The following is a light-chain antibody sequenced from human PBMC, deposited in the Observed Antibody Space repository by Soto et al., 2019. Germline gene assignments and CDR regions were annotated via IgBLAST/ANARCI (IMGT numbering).Light chain of an antibody. Sequence: DIVMTQSPLSLPVTPGEPASISCRSTQSLLHSNGYNYVDWYLQKSGQSPQLLIYLGSYRASGVPDRFSGSGSGTNFTLKIGRVEAEDVGLYYCMQALQTLRTFGEGTKVEIK. V-gene: IGKV2-28*01. J-gene: IGKJ4*02. CDR2: LGS. CDR1: QSLLHSNGYNY. CDR3: MQALQTLRT.